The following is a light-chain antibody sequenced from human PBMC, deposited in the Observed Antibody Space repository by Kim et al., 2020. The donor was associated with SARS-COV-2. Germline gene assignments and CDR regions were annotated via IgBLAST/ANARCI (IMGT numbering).Light chain of an antibody. CDR1: TSDFGGYNY. CDR3: SSYTSTSSIV. J-gene: IGLJ1*01. Sequence: QSALTQPASVSGSPGQSITISCTGTTSDFGGYNYVSWYQQHPGKAPKLMIFEVSDRPSGVSNRFFGSKSGNTASLTISGLQVEDEADYYCSSYTSTSSIVFGTGTKVTVL. V-gene: IGLV2-14*01. CDR2: EVS.